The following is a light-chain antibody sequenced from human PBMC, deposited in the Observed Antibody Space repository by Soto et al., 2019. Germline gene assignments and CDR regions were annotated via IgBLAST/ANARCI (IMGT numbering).Light chain of an antibody. CDR2: GAS. V-gene: IGKV3-15*01. J-gene: IGKJ4*01. Sequence: IVMTHSPATLSVSPCERAVLSSRASQSVGGDLAWYQRKPGQAPRLLIYGASSRAPGIPTRFSGSGSGTEFTLTISSLQSEDFAVYYCQQYENWPQLTFGGGTKVDI. CDR1: QSVGGD. CDR3: QQYENWPQLT.